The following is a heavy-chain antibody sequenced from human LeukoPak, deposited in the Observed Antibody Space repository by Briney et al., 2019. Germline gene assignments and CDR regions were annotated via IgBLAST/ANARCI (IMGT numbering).Heavy chain of an antibody. V-gene: IGHV7-4-1*02. CDR1: GYSFTTYT. D-gene: IGHD4-11*01. CDR2: INTITGNP. J-gene: IGHJ3*02. CDR3: ATSTVLDAFHI. Sequence: GASVKVSCMASGYSFTTYTMNWVRQAPAQGLEWMGWINTITGNPTYAQGFTGRFVFSLDASVSTAYLQISSLKAEDAAIYYCATSTVLDAFHIWGQGTMVTVSS.